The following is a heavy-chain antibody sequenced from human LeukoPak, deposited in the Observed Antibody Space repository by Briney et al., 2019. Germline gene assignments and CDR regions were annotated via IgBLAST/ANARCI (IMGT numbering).Heavy chain of an antibody. Sequence: SETLSLTCTVSGASISSHYRSWIRQPPGKGLEWIGLISFTGSTNYNPSLKSRVTTSVDTSKNQFSLKLSSVTAADTAVYYCARGGESSLPLDYWGQGTLVTVSS. V-gene: IGHV4-59*11. D-gene: IGHD6-13*01. CDR2: ISFTGST. CDR1: GASISSHY. J-gene: IGHJ4*02. CDR3: ARGGESSLPLDY.